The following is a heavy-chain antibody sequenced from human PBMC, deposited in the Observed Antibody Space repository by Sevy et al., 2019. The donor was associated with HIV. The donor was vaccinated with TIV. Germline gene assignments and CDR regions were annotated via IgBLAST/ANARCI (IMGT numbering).Heavy chain of an antibody. CDR2: IGTAGDT. Sequence: GGSLRLSCAASGFTFSSYDMHWVRQATGKGLEWVSAIGTAGDTYYPGSVKGRFTISRENAKNSLYLQMNSLRAGETDVYYCARILTGTMEGMDVWGQGTTVTVSS. CDR1: GFTFSSYD. V-gene: IGHV3-13*01. J-gene: IGHJ6*02. CDR3: ARILTGTMEGMDV. D-gene: IGHD1-1*01.